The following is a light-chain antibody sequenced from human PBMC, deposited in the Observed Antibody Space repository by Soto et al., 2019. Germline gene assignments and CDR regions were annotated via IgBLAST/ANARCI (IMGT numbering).Light chain of an antibody. V-gene: IGKV3-15*01. CDR2: GAS. Sequence: EIVMTQSPATLSVSPGERVTVSCRASETIRYNLAWYHQKPGQPPRLLLYGASIKATDIPARFSGSGSGTEFTLTISSLQSEDFGIYFCQQYNAWPLFTFGQGTELKSK. CDR3: QQYNAWPLFT. J-gene: IGKJ2*01. CDR1: ETIRYN.